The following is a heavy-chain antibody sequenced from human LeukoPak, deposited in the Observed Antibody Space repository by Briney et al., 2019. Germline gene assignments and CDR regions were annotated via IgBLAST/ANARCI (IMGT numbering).Heavy chain of an antibody. CDR2: ISSSSSYI. V-gene: IGHV3-21*01. D-gene: IGHD4-17*01. Sequence: GGSLRLSCAASGFTFSSYSMNWVRQAPGKGLEWVSSISSSSSYIYYADSVKGRFTISRDNAKNSLYLQMNSLGAEDTAVYYCARVTVATVTTNEFDYWGQGTLVIVSS. CDR3: ARVTVATVTTNEFDY. CDR1: GFTFSSYS. J-gene: IGHJ4*02.